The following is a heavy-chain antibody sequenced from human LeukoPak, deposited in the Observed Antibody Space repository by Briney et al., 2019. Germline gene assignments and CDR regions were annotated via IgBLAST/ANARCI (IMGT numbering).Heavy chain of an antibody. J-gene: IGHJ4*02. CDR3: ARDRIYGSGGDHFDY. V-gene: IGHV4-38-2*02. CDR2: IYHSGSI. CDR1: GYSIRSGYY. D-gene: IGHD3-10*01. Sequence: SETLSLTCTVSGYSIRSGYYWGWIRQPPGKGLEWIGSIYHSGSIYRNPSLRSRVTISVDTSKNQFSLKLSSVTAADTAVYYCARDRIYGSGGDHFDYWGQGTLVTVSS.